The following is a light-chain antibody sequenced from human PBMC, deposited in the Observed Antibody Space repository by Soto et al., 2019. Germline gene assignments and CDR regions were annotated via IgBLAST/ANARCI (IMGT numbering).Light chain of an antibody. Sequence: EIVLTQSPAILSVSPGERATLSCRASQSIGSYLNWYQQKPGQPPRLLIYGASTRATGIPDRFSGSGSGTHFTLTISRLEPGDFAVYYCQHFGGTTFTFGQGTRLEIK. CDR1: QSIGSY. CDR2: GAS. CDR3: QHFGGTTFT. V-gene: IGKV3-20*01. J-gene: IGKJ5*01.